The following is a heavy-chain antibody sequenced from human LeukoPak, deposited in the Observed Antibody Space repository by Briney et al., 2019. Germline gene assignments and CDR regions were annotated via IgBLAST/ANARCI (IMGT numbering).Heavy chain of an antibody. D-gene: IGHD5-18*01. Sequence: ASVKVSCKASGYTFTGYYMHWVRQAPGQGLEWMGWINPNSGGTNYAQKFRGRVTMTRDTSISTAYMELSRLRSDDTAVYYCARDRAWIQLWLDAFDIWGQGTMVTVSS. CDR3: ARDRAWIQLWLDAFDI. CDR1: GYTFTGYY. CDR2: INPNSGGT. V-gene: IGHV1-2*02. J-gene: IGHJ3*02.